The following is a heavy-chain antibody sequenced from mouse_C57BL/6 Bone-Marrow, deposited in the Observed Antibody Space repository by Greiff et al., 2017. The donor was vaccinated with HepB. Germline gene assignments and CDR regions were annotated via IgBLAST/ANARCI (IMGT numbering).Heavy chain of an antibody. CDR3: ARSFYYDEVFAY. J-gene: IGHJ3*01. D-gene: IGHD1-1*01. CDR1: GYTFTSYT. CDR2: INPTSSYT. Sequence: QVQLQQSGAELARPGASVKMSCKASGYTFTSYTMHWVKQRPEQGLEWIGYINPTSSYTKYNQKFKDKATLTADKSSSTAYMQLSSLTSEDSAVYYCARSFYYDEVFAYWGQGTLVTVSA. V-gene: IGHV1-4*01.